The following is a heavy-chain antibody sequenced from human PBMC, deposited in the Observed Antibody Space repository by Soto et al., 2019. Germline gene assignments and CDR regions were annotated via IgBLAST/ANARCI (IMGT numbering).Heavy chain of an antibody. D-gene: IGHD5-18*01. CDR1: SVSNAW. V-gene: IGHV3-15*07. J-gene: IGHJ3*02. CDR2: IKSKTDGGTT. CDR3: TTDGGYSYGYGVAFDI. Sequence: SVSNAWMNWVRQAPGKGLEWVGRIKSKTDGGTTDYAAPVKGRFTISRDDSKNTLYLQVNSLKTEDTAVYYCTTDGGYSYGYGVAFDIWGQGTMVTVSS.